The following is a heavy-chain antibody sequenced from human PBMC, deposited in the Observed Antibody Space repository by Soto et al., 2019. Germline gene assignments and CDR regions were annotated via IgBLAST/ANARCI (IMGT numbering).Heavy chain of an antibody. CDR3: ASTKRYYSSTTCYAEFDY. D-gene: IGHD2-2*01. CDR1: GGTFSSYS. V-gene: IGHV1-69*02. Sequence: SVKVSCKASGGTFSSYSITWVRQAPGQGLEWMGRIIPTLDIANYAQKFQGRVTITADESTSTAYMELSSLRSEDTAVYYCASTKRYYSSTTCYAEFDYWGQGTLVTVSS. J-gene: IGHJ4*02. CDR2: IIPTLDIA.